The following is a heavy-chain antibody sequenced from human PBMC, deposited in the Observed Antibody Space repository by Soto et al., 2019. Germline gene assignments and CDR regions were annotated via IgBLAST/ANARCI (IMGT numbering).Heavy chain of an antibody. D-gene: IGHD2-2*01. J-gene: IGHJ6*03. CDR1: GGSFSGYY. Sequence: QVQLQQWGAGLLKPSETLSLTCAVYGGSFSGYYWSWIRQPPGKGLEWIGEINHSGSTNYNPSLKSRVTITVDASKNQFALRLSFVTAADTAVYYCAGGARARGYGYCSSTSPRACYYYYYRDVWGKGTTVTVSS. V-gene: IGHV4-34*01. CDR3: AGGARARGYGYCSSTSPRACYYYYYRDV. CDR2: INHSGST.